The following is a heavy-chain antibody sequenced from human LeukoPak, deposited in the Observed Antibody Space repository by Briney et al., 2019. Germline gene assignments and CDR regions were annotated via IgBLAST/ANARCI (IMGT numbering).Heavy chain of an antibody. Sequence: SETLSLTCTVSGGSVSSGSYYWSWIRQPPGKGLEWIGYIYYSGSTYYNPSLKSRVTISVDTSKNQFSLKLSSVTAADTAVYYCASWSRYYDILTGYSHWGQGTLVTVSS. V-gene: IGHV4-61*01. D-gene: IGHD3-9*01. CDR1: GGSVSSGSYY. CDR3: ASWSRYYDILTGYSH. J-gene: IGHJ4*02. CDR2: IYYSGST.